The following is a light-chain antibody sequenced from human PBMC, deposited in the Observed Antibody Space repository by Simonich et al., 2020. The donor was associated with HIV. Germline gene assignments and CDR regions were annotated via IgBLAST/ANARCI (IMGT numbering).Light chain of an antibody. CDR1: QTLSSN. CDR3: QQYNSYSLYT. CDR2: KAS. J-gene: IGKJ2*01. V-gene: IGKV1-5*03. Sequence: DIQMTQSPSSLSASVGDRVTITCRASQTLSSNLNWYQQKPGKAPKLLIYKASSLESGVPSRFSGSGSGTEFTLTISSLQPDDFATYYCQQYNSYSLYTFGQGTKLEIK.